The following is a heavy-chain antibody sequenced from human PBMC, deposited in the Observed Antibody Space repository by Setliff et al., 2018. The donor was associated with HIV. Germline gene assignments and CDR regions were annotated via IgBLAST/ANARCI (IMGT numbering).Heavy chain of an antibody. CDR1: GDSVSRYS. J-gene: IGHJ5*01. CDR2: VYANGGT. Sequence: SETLSLTCTVSGDSVSRYSWNWIRQPPGKGLEWIGYVYANGGTNYNPSLKSRVTMSADTSRNQFSLSLNSATAADTAVYFCARRKLQDSTITTSNWFDSWGQGILVTVSS. V-gene: IGHV4-4*09. D-gene: IGHD3-10*01. CDR3: ARRKLQDSTITTSNWFDS.